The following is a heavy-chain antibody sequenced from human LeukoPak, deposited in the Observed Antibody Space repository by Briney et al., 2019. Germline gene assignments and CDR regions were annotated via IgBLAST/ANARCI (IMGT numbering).Heavy chain of an antibody. CDR3: AKIAAGEDAFDI. J-gene: IGHJ3*02. D-gene: IGHD6-13*01. V-gene: IGHV3-30*18. CDR1: GFTFSSYG. CDR2: ISYDGSNK. Sequence: PGGSLRLSCAASGFTFSSYGMHWVRQAPGKGLEWVAVISYDGSNKYYADSVKGRFTISRDNSKNTLYLQMNSLRAEDTAVYYCAKIAAGEDAFDIWGQGTMVTVSS.